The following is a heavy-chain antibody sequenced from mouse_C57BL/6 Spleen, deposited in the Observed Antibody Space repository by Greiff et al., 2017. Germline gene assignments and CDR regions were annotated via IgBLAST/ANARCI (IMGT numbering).Heavy chain of an antibody. D-gene: IGHD2-10*01. CDR2: IYPGDGDT. V-gene: IGHV1-82*01. Sequence: QVQLQQSVPYLFNPFSSLNISCKASGYAFSSSWMNWVKQRPGKGLEWIGRIYPGDGDTNYNGKFKGKATLTADKSSSPAYMQLSSLTSEDSAVYFCASPFYGNYYCDYWGQGTTLTVSS. J-gene: IGHJ2*01. CDR3: ASPFYGNYYCDY. CDR1: GYAFSSSW.